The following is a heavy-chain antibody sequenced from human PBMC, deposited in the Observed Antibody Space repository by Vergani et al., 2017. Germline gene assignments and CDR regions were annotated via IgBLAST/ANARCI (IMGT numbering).Heavy chain of an antibody. D-gene: IGHD3-10*01. CDR1: GGSFSGYY. V-gene: IGHV4-34*01. CDR3: ARVPSYYYGSGSYYYSHYFDY. CDR2: INHSGST. J-gene: IGHJ4*02. Sequence: QLQLQESGSGLVKPSQTLSLTCAVYGGSFSGYYWSWIRQPPGKGLEWIGEINHSGSTNYNPSLKSRVTISVDTSKNQFSLKLSSVTAADTAVYYCARVPSYYYGSGSYYYSHYFDYWGQGTLVTVSS.